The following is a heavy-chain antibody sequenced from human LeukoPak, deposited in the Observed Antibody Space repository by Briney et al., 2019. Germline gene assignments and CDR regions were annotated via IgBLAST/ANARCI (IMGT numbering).Heavy chain of an antibody. CDR1: GYTFTSYG. CDR3: ARGKFGTMVRGVIIGIFDY. J-gene: IGHJ4*02. Sequence: SVKVSCKASGYTFTSYGISWVRQAPGQGLEWMGGIIPIFGTANYAQKFQGRVTITADKSTSTAYMELSSLRSEDTAVYYCARGKFGTMVRGVIIGIFDYWGQGTLVTVSS. V-gene: IGHV1-69*06. D-gene: IGHD3-10*01. CDR2: IIPIFGTA.